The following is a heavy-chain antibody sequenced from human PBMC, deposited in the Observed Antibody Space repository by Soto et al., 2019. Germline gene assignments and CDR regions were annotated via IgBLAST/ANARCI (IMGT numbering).Heavy chain of an antibody. D-gene: IGHD7-27*01. J-gene: IGHJ4*01. CDR3: ARVPGDSFDYFDS. V-gene: IGHV3-30*04. CDR2: MSYDGRNI. CDR1: VFTFRSYT. Sequence: GGSLRLSCAASVFTFRSYTMHWVRQAPGKGLERMAVMSYDGRNIYYADSVKGRFTISRDNSKSTLYLQMSRLRVEVTAVYYCARVPGDSFDYFDSWGHGTLVTVSS.